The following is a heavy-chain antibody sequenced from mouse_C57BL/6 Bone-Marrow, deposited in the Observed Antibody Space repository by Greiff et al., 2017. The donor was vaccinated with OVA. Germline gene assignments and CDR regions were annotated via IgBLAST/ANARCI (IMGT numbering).Heavy chain of an antibody. Sequence: LVESGAELARPGASVKLSCKASGYTFTSYGISWVKQRTGQGLEWIGEIYPRSGNTYYNEKFKGKATLTADKSSSTAYMELRSLTSEDSAVYVCARGDYYGSSYDWFAYWGQGTLVTVSA. CDR3: ARGDYYGSSYDWFAY. V-gene: IGHV1-81*01. J-gene: IGHJ3*01. CDR1: GYTFTSYG. CDR2: IYPRSGNT. D-gene: IGHD1-1*01.